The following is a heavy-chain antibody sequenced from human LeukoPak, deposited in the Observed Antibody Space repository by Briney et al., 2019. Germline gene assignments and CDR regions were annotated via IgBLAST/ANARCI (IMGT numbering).Heavy chain of an antibody. J-gene: IGHJ4*02. CDR1: GGSVSRGSYY. Sequence: SETLSLTCTVSGGSVSRGSYYWSWTRQPPGKGLEWIGYIHHSGTTNYSPSLKSRVTISVDMSKNQFFLNLTSVTAADTAVYYCARGRLGATYWGQGTPVTVSS. CDR2: IHHSGTT. V-gene: IGHV4-61*01. D-gene: IGHD1-26*01. CDR3: ARGRLGATY.